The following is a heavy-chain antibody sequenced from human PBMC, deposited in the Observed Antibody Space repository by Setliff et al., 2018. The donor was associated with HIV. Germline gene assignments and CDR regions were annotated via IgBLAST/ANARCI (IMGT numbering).Heavy chain of an antibody. CDR1: GYTFSTNA. CDR3: ARGSCSGCYLSDY. J-gene: IGHJ4*02. D-gene: IGHD6-19*01. Sequence: PSVKVSCKAFGYTFSTNAIHWVRQAPGQRLEWMGYINAGDDNTRYSEKFQGRVPITRDTSANTAYMELSSLRSEDTAVYYCARGSCSGCYLSDYWGLGTLVTVSS. CDR2: INAGDDNT. V-gene: IGHV1-3*01.